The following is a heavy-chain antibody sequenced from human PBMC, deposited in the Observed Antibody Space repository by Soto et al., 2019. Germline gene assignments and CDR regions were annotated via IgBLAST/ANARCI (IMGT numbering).Heavy chain of an antibody. CDR3: AKDRDTAMAMVIDY. Sequence: GGSLRLSCAASGFTFSSYAMSWVRQAPGKGREWVSAISGSGGSTYYADSVKGRFTISRDNSKNTLYLQMNSLRAEDTAVYFCAKDRDTAMAMVIDYWGQGTRVTVSS. D-gene: IGHD5-18*01. V-gene: IGHV3-23*01. J-gene: IGHJ4*02. CDR2: ISGSGGST. CDR1: GFTFSSYA.